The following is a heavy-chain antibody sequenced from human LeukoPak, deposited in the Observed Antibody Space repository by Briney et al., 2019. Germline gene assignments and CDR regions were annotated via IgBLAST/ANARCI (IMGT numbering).Heavy chain of an antibody. V-gene: IGHV4-39*07. CDR3: ARGPPSGSYPGAHWFDP. J-gene: IGHJ5*02. CDR1: GGSISSSSYY. Sequence: PSETLSLTCTVSGGSISSSSYYWGWIRQPPGKGLEWIGSIYYSGSTYYNPSLKSRVTISVDTSKNQFSLKLSSVTAADTAVYYCARGPPSGSYPGAHWFDPWGQGTLVTVS. CDR2: IYYSGST. D-gene: IGHD1-26*01.